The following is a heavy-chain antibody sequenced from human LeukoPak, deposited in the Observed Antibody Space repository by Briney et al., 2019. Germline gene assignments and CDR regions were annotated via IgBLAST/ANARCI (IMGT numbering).Heavy chain of an antibody. J-gene: IGHJ6*03. V-gene: IGHV4-39*07. CDR3: ARGEGGSALYYYYYYYMDV. CDR2: IYYSGST. CDR1: GGSISSSSYY. Sequence: PSETLSRTCTVSGGSISSSSYYWGWIRQPPGKGLEWIGSIYYSGSTYYNPSLKSRVTISVDTSKNQFSLKLSSVAAADTAVYYCARGEGGSALYYYYYYYMDVWGKGTTVTVSS. D-gene: IGHD6-6*01.